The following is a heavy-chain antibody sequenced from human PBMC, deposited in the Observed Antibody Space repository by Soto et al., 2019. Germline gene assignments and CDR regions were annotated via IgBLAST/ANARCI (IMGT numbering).Heavy chain of an antibody. V-gene: IGHV3-23*01. CDR3: ARDRESCSVANCFGSNWFDP. D-gene: IGHD2-2*01. Sequence: EVELLESGGGSVQPGGSLRLSCAASGFTFSTYAMNWVRQAPGKGLEWVSSISTTGDNTYYADSVKGRFTMSRDNSKNTLYLQMNSLGAEDTAIYYCARDRESCSVANCFGSNWFDPWGQGTLVTVSS. CDR1: GFTFSTYA. J-gene: IGHJ5*02. CDR2: ISTTGDNT.